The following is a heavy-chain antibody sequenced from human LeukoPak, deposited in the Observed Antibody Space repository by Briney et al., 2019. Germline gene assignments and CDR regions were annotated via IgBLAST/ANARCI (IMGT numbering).Heavy chain of an antibody. V-gene: IGHV4-59*01. D-gene: IGHD6-13*01. CDR3: ARGVYIAAAQYGY. Sequence: PSETLSLTCTVSGGSICSYYWRWIRQPPGKGLEWIGYIYYSGTTNYNPSLKSRVTISVDTSKNQFSLKLSSVTAADTAVYYCARGVYIAAAQYGYWGQGTLVTVSS. CDR2: IYYSGTT. CDR1: GGSICSYY. J-gene: IGHJ4*02.